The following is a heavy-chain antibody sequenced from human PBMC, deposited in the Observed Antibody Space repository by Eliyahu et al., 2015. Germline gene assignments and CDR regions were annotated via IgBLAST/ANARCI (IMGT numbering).Heavy chain of an antibody. V-gene: IGHV3-23*01. CDR2: ISGYGHST. CDR1: GFTFSNYX. J-gene: IGHJ6*02. Sequence: EVQLLESGGGLVQPGGSLRLSCAASGFTFSNYXMXWVRQAPGKGLXWVSGISGYGHSTYYADSVKGRFTVSRDNSKNTLYLQMNSLRAEDTAIYYCTKIGYCSNTICNNPLNPLDVWGQGTTVTVSS. D-gene: IGHD2-2*01. CDR3: TKIGYCSNTICNNPLNPLDV.